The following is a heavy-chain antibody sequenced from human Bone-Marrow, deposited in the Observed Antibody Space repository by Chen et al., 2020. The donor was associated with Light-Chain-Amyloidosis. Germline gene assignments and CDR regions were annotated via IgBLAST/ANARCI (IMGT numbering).Heavy chain of an antibody. J-gene: IGHJ5*01. CDR2: VFYTGTT. D-gene: IGHD2-8*01. V-gene: IGHV4-59*12. Sequence: QVQMQESGPGLVKPSETLSLSCNVSIDSMIGYYWTWIRQPPGKALEWIGYVFYTGTTNYSPSFPSRVTLSIDMPKKQLSLKFTSLTVADTAGFYCARGGKTNGWTLDSWGHGTLVSVSS. CDR3: ARGGKTNGWTLDS. CDR1: IDSMIGYY.